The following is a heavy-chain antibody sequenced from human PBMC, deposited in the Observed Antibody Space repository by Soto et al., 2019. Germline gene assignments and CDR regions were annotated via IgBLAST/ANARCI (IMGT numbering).Heavy chain of an antibody. Sequence: GGSLRLSCAASGFTFSSYSMNWVRQAPGKGLEWVSYISSSSSTIYYADSVKGRFTISRDNAKNSLYLQMNSLRDEDTAVYYCARGSSGLTGDSAGAFDIWGQGTMVTVSS. CDR3: ARGSSGLTGDSAGAFDI. D-gene: IGHD7-27*01. J-gene: IGHJ3*02. CDR2: ISSSSSTI. V-gene: IGHV3-48*02. CDR1: GFTFSSYS.